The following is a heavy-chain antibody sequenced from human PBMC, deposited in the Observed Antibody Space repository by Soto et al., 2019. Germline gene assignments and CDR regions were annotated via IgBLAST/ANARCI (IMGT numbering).Heavy chain of an antibody. D-gene: IGHD4-17*01. CDR3: ARDRLYGDYPGGQPDDAFDI. J-gene: IGHJ3*02. CDR1: GGSISSGGYY. V-gene: IGHV4-31*03. Sequence: QVQLQESGPGLVKPSQTLSLTCTVSGGSISSGGYYWSWIRQHPGKGLEWIGYIYYSGSTCYNPSLKSRVTISVDTSKNQFSLKLSSVTAADTAVYYCARDRLYGDYPGGQPDDAFDIWGQGTMVTVSS. CDR2: IYYSGST.